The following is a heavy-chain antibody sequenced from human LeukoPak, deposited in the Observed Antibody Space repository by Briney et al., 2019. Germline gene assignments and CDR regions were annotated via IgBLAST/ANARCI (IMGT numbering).Heavy chain of an antibody. D-gene: IGHD3-16*01. J-gene: IGHJ6*03. CDR1: GFTFSSYA. Sequence: GGSLRLSCAASGFTFSSYAMHWVRQAPGKGLEWVAVISYDGSNKYYADSVKGRFTISRDNSKNTLYLQMNSLRAEDTAVYYCARGGQGQYYYYYYYVDVWGKGTTVTVSS. CDR3: ARGGQGQYYYYYYYVDV. V-gene: IGHV3-30-3*01. CDR2: ISYDGSNK.